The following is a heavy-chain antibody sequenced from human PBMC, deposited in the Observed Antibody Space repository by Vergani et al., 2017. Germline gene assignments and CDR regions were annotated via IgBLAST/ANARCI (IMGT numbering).Heavy chain of an antibody. CDR1: GAPISYWC. V-gene: IGHV4-4*07. CDR3: ATGAGPFDI. J-gene: IGHJ4*02. D-gene: IGHD7-27*01. Sequence: QVQMQESGPGLVKTSETLSLTCSASGAPISYWCWSWLRQPTGKGLEWVGRLCPCGSTNYKPSLKSRVTMSIDTSKNQFSLKLTSVTASDTAVYYFATGAGPFDIWGQGTLVTVSS. CDR2: LCPCGST.